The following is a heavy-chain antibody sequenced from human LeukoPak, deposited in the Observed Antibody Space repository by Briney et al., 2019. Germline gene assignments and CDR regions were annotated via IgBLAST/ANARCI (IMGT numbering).Heavy chain of an antibody. CDR2: ISDSSAM. CDR1: GFTFSTYS. V-gene: IGHV3-48*01. D-gene: IGHD5-24*01. CDR3: ARGAGYNYPYYFDY. J-gene: IGHJ4*02. Sequence: GGSLRLSCAASGFTFSTYSMKWVRQAPGKGLEWVSYISDSSAMYYADSVKGRFTISRDNSKNTLYLQMNSLRAEDTAVYYCARGAGYNYPYYFDYWGQGTLVTVSS.